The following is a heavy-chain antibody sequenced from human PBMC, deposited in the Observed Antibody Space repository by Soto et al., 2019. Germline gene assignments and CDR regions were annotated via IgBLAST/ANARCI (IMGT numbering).Heavy chain of an antibody. CDR3: ARGRSSSWSYYFDY. CDR2: INHSGST. J-gene: IGHJ4*02. Sequence: QVQLQQWGAGLLKPSETLSLTCAVYGGSFSGYYWSWIRQPPGKGLEWIGEINHSGSTNYNPSLKSRVNISVDTSKNQFSLKLSSVTAADTAVYYCARGRSSSWSYYFDYWGQGTLVTVSS. V-gene: IGHV4-34*01. D-gene: IGHD6-13*01. CDR1: GGSFSGYY.